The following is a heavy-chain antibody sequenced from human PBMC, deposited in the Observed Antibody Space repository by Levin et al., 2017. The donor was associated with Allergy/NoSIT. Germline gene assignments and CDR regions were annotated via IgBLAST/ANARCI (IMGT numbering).Heavy chain of an antibody. CDR1: GFTFSSYG. CDR3: AKTKGAPLAVAPARFDY. V-gene: IGHV3-30*18. D-gene: IGHD6-19*01. Sequence: QSGGSLRLSCAASGFTFSSYGMHWVRQAPGKGLEWVAVISYDGSNKYYADSVKGRFTISRDNSKNTLYLQMNSLRAEDTAVYYCAKTKGAPLAVAPARFDYWGQGTLVTVSS. CDR2: ISYDGSNK. J-gene: IGHJ4*02.